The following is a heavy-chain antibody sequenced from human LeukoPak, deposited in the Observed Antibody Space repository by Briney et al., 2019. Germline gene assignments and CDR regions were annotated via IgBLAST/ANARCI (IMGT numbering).Heavy chain of an antibody. CDR2: IFYTGIT. D-gene: IGHD1-1*01. CDR1: GGSFSGYY. J-gene: IGHJ6*03. CDR3: ARLNWNAVQDYYYMAV. V-gene: IGHV4-59*08. Sequence: SETLSLTCVVYGGSFSGYYWSWIRQPPGKGLECIGYIFYTGITNYNPSLKSRVTISIDTSKNQFSLKLSTVTAADTAVYYCARLNWNAVQDYYYMAVWGKGTTVTVSS.